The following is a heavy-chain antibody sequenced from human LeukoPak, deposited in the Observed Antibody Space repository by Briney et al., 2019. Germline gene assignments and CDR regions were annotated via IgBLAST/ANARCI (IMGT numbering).Heavy chain of an antibody. D-gene: IGHD3-22*01. CDR2: IYPGDSDT. J-gene: IGHJ4*02. CDR1: GYIFTSYW. Sequence: NLGASLQISCKGSGYIFTSYWIGWVRQLPGKGLEWMGIIYPGDSDTRYSPSFQGQVTISADKSISTAYLQWSRLKSSDTAMYYCAKGGYSSWYWGQGTLVTVSS. CDR3: AKGGYSSWY. V-gene: IGHV5-51*01.